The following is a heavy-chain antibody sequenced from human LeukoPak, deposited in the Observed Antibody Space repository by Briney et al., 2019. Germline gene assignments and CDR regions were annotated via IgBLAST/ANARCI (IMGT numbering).Heavy chain of an antibody. Sequence: SVKVSCKASGGTFSSYATSWVRQAPGQGLEWMGRIIPIFGTANYAQKFQGRVTITTDESTSTAYMELSSLRSEDTAVYYCATPNQIVVVTASDDAFDIWGQGTMVTVSS. D-gene: IGHD2-21*02. CDR1: GGTFSSYA. J-gene: IGHJ3*02. CDR2: IIPIFGTA. V-gene: IGHV1-69*05. CDR3: ATPNQIVVVTASDDAFDI.